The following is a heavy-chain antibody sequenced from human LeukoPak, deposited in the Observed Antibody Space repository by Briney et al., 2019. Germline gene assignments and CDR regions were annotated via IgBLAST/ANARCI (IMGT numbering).Heavy chain of an antibody. CDR3: AKDRTDIVATILFNWFDP. Sequence: GGSLRLSCAASGFTFSSYEMNWVRQAPGKGLEWVSYISSSGSTIYYADSVKGRFTISRDNAKNTLYLQMNSLRAEDTAVYYCAKDRTDIVATILFNWFDPWGQGTLVTVSS. V-gene: IGHV3-48*03. CDR1: GFTFSSYE. CDR2: ISSSGSTI. J-gene: IGHJ5*02. D-gene: IGHD5-12*01.